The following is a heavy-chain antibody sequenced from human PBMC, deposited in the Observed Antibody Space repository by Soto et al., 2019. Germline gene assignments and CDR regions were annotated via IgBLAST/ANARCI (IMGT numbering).Heavy chain of an antibody. CDR3: ARDGGVQARFDP. D-gene: IGHD2-8*02. J-gene: IGHJ5*02. V-gene: IGHV1-18*01. Sequence: QVQLVQSGAEVKKPGASVKVSCKASGYTFTSYGISWVRQAPGQGLEWMGWISAYNGNTNYAQKLQGRVTMTTDTSTSTAYVELRRLRSDAAAVYYCARDGGVQARFDPWGQGALVTVSS. CDR1: GYTFTSYG. CDR2: ISAYNGNT.